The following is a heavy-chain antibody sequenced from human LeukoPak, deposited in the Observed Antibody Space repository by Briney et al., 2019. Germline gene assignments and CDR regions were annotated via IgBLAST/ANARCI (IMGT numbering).Heavy chain of an antibody. V-gene: IGHV3-30*04. CDR1: GFTFSHYA. J-gene: IGHJ4*02. D-gene: IGHD1-1*01. Sequence: GGSLRLSCAASGFTFSHYAMHWVRQAPGKGLEWVALIAFDGSKKYYADSVKGRFTVSRDNSKNTLYLQMNSLRAEDTAVYYCARGRGAYNWNDGNYWGQGALVTVSS. CDR3: ARGRGAYNWNDGNY. CDR2: IAFDGSKK.